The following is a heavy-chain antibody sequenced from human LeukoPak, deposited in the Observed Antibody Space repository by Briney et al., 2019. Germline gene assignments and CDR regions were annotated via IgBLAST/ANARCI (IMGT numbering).Heavy chain of an antibody. V-gene: IGHV4-61*02. CDR1: GGSISSGSYY. CDR2: IYTSGST. D-gene: IGHD3-3*01. Sequence: SQTLSLTCTVSGGSISSGSYYWSWIRQPAGRGLEWIGRIYTSGSTNYNPSLKSRVTISVDTSKNQFSLKLSSVTAADPAVYYCARSYYDFWTGYPDYWGQGTLVTVSS. CDR3: ARSYYDFWTGYPDY. J-gene: IGHJ4*02.